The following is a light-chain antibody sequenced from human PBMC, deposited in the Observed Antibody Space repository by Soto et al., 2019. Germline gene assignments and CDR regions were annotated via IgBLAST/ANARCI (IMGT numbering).Light chain of an antibody. CDR3: QQRSNWLLT. Sequence: ESVFTQSPATLSLSPGERATLSCRASQSVSSYLGWYQQKPGQAPRLLIYDASNRATGIPARFSGSGSGTDFTLTISSLEPADFAVYYCQQRSNWLLTSGGGGKVDI. CDR1: QSVSSY. V-gene: IGKV3-11*01. J-gene: IGKJ4*01. CDR2: DAS.